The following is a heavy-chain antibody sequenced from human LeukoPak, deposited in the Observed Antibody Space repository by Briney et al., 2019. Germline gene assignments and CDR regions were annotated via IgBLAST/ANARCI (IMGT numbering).Heavy chain of an antibody. V-gene: IGHV3-7*01. CDR1: GFSFSNYW. J-gene: IGHJ4*02. CDR3: VSAIRGSPIDY. D-gene: IGHD3-10*01. CDR2: IKTDGSET. Sequence: GGSLRLSCEASGFSFSNYWMGWVRQAPGKGLACVANIKTDGSETYYVDSVKGRFTISRDNAKNSLFLQMNSLRAEDTAIYYCVSAIRGSPIDYWGQGTLVSVPS.